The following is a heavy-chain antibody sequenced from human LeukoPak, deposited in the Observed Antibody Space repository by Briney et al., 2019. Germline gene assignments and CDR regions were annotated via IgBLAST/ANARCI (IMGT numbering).Heavy chain of an antibody. CDR2: INPNSGDT. D-gene: IGHD3-3*01. V-gene: IGHV1-2*02. CDR1: GYTFTGYY. Sequence: ASVRVSCTASGYTFTGYYMHWVRQAPGQGFGWMGWINPNSGDTNYAQKFQGRVTMTRDTSISTAHMELSRLRSDDTAVYYCARAGVASSSRVYYFDYWGQGTLVTVSS. J-gene: IGHJ4*02. CDR3: ARAGVASSSRVYYFDY.